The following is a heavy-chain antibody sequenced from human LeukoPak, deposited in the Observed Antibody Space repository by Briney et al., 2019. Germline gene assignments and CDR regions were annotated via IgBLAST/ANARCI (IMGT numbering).Heavy chain of an antibody. Sequence: GGSLTLSCAASGFTFSSYAMSWVRQAPGKGLGWVSAISGSGGSTYYADSVKGRFTISRDNSKNTLYLQMNSLRAEDTAVYYCAKDGALWFGELALTFDYWGQGTLVTVSS. V-gene: IGHV3-23*01. CDR2: ISGSGGST. D-gene: IGHD3-10*01. CDR1: GFTFSSYA. CDR3: AKDGALWFGELALTFDY. J-gene: IGHJ4*02.